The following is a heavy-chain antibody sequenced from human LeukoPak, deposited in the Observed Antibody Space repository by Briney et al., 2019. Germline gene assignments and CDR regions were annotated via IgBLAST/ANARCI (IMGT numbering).Heavy chain of an antibody. J-gene: IGHJ4*02. V-gene: IGHV1-2*02. CDR3: ATYSGSYSTDY. CDR2: IKPNSGGT. Sequence: VSVKVSCKASGYTFTGYYLHWVRQAPGQGLEWMAWIKPNSGGTNYAQKFQGRVTVTRDTSISTAYMELSSLRSDDTAVYYCATYSGSYSTDYWGQGTLVTVSS. CDR1: GYTFTGYY. D-gene: IGHD1-26*01.